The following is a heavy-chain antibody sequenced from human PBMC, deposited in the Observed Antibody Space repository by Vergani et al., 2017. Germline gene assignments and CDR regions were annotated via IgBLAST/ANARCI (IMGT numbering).Heavy chain of an antibody. J-gene: IGHJ3*02. CDR1: GFTFSNAW. Sequence: VQLVESGGGLVKPGGSLRLSCAASGFTFSNAWMSWVRQAPGKGLEWVAVISYDGSNKYYADSVKGRFTISRDNSKNTLYLQMNSLRAEDTALYYCARPRITIFGVVPDAFYIWGQGTMVTVSS. CDR2: ISYDGSNK. D-gene: IGHD3-3*01. CDR3: ARPRITIFGVVPDAFYI. V-gene: IGHV3-30-3*01.